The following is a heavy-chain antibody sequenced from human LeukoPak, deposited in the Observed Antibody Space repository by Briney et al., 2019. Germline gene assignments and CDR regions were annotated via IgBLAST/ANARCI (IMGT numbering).Heavy chain of an antibody. CDR3: ARETASSFYY. Sequence: GSLRLSCAASGFTLSSYWIHWVRQAPGKGLVWVSRINSDGSSTSYADSVKGRFTISRDNAKNTLYLQMNSLRAEDTAMYYCARETASSFYYWGQGTLVTVSS. CDR1: GFTLSSYW. J-gene: IGHJ4*02. V-gene: IGHV3-74*01. D-gene: IGHD2-21*02. CDR2: INSDGSST.